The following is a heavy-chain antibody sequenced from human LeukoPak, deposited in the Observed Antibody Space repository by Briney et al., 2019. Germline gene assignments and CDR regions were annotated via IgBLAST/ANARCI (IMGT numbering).Heavy chain of an antibody. Sequence: ASVNVSCKASGGTFSSYAISWVRQAPGQGLEWMEGIIPIFGTANYAQKFQGRVTITADESTSTAYMELSSLRSEDTAVYYCARETHYCSGGSCYPGWFDPWGQGTLVTVSS. CDR1: GGTFSSYA. D-gene: IGHD2-15*01. V-gene: IGHV1-69*13. J-gene: IGHJ5*02. CDR2: IIPIFGTA. CDR3: ARETHYCSGGSCYPGWFDP.